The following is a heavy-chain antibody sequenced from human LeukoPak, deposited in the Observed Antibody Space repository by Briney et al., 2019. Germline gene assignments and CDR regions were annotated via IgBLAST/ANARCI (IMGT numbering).Heavy chain of an antibody. J-gene: IGHJ4*02. CDR3: AKGMDYNSVTFDF. V-gene: IGHV3-23*01. Sequence: PGGSLRLSCAASGFTFSSYAMSWVRQAPGKGLEWVSALNNRGDRTYYADSVKGRFTISRGNSKTTLYLQMNSLRADDTAVYYCAKGMDYNSVTFDFWGQGTLVTVSS. CDR1: GFTFSSYA. CDR2: LNNRGDRT. D-gene: IGHD1-1*01.